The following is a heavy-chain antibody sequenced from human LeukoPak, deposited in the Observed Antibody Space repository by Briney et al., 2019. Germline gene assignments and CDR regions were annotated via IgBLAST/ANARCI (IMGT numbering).Heavy chain of an antibody. V-gene: IGHV3-23*01. D-gene: IGHD3-22*01. Sequence: GGSLRLSCAASGLTFSTYAVNWVRQAPGKGLEWVSTMSGSGGGTYYADSVKGRFTISRDNSKNTLYLEMSSLRAEDTAVYYCAKDRGRYYDSSGYYWGYYFDSWGQGILVTVST. CDR1: GLTFSTYA. J-gene: IGHJ4*02. CDR2: MSGSGGGT. CDR3: AKDRGRYYDSSGYYWGYYFDS.